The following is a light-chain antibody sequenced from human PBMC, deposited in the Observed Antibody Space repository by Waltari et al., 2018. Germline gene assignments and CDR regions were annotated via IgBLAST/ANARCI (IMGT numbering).Light chain of an antibody. J-gene: IGKJ1*01. V-gene: IGKV3-20*01. CDR1: QSVTRT. CDR3: QKYGTLPAT. Sequence: EIVLTQSPGTLSPSPGQRVTPSCRASQSVTRTLAWYQQKPGQAPRLLIYDASTRATGIPDRFSGSGSGTDFSLTISRLEPEDFAVYYCQKYGTLPATFGQGTKVEIK. CDR2: DAS.